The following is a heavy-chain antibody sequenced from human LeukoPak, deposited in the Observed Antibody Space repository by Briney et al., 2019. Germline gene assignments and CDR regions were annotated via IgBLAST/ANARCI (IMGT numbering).Heavy chain of an antibody. D-gene: IGHD6-19*01. J-gene: IGHJ4*02. CDR3: ARGYSGWYYFDY. CDR2: IYYSGST. CDR1: GGSISSGSYY. V-gene: IGHV4-61*01. Sequence: PSQTLSLTCTVSGGSISSGSYYWSWIRQPPGKGLEWIGYIYYSGSTNYNPSLKSRVTISVDTSKNQFSLKLSSVTAADTAVYYCARGYSGWYYFDYWGQGTLVTVSS.